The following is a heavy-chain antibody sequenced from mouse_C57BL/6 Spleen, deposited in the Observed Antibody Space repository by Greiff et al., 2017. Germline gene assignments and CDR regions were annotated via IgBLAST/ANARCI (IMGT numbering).Heavy chain of an antibody. Sequence: VQLQQSGPELVKPGASVKISCKASGYSFTGYYMNWVKQSPEKSLEWIGEINPSTGGTTYNQKFKAKATLTVDKSSSTAYMQLKSLTSEDSAVYYCARSSITTVLDYWGQGTTLTVSS. D-gene: IGHD1-1*01. CDR3: ARSSITTVLDY. J-gene: IGHJ2*01. CDR2: INPSTGGT. CDR1: GYSFTGYY. V-gene: IGHV1-42*01.